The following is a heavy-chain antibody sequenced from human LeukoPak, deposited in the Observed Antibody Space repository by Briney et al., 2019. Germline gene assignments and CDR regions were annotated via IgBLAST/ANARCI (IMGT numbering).Heavy chain of an antibody. CDR1: GYSFTNHY. J-gene: IGHJ4*02. CDR2: IYPGDSDT. CDR3: ARRGYGSGDYYYPN. Sequence: GESLKISCKGSGYSFTNHYIGWVRLMPGKGLEWMGIIYPGDSDTRYSPSIQGQVTISADKSISTAYLQWSSLKASDTAMYYCARRGYGSGDYYYPNWGQGTLVTVSS. V-gene: IGHV5-51*01. D-gene: IGHD3-10*01.